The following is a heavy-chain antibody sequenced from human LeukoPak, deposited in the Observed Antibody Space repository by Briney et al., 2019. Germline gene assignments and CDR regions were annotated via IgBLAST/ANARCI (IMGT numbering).Heavy chain of an antibody. V-gene: IGHV4-39*07. CDR1: DGSISSSSYD. J-gene: IGHJ4*02. D-gene: IGHD6-13*01. Sequence: SETLSLTCSVSDGSISSSSYDWGWIRQPPGKGLEWIGSIYYSGNTHYNPSLKSRLTISVDRSKNQFSLRLSSVTAADTAVYYCASPTGRWGGIAAAVFDYWGQGTPVTVSS. CDR3: ASPTGRWGGIAAAVFDY. CDR2: IYYSGNT.